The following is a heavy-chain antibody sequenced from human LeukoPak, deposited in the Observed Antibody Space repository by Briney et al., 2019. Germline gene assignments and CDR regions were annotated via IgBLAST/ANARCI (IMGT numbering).Heavy chain of an antibody. CDR3: ARDRVDTAMVTTGFYFDY. D-gene: IGHD5-18*01. Sequence: ASVKVSCKASGYTFTAYYIQWVRQAPGQGLEWMGWINPNSGDTEYAQKFQGRVTVTRDTSISTAYMDLSSLRSDDTAMYYCARDRVDTAMVTTGFYFDYWGQGTLVTVSS. CDR1: GYTFTAYY. CDR2: INPNSGDT. V-gene: IGHV1-2*02. J-gene: IGHJ4*02.